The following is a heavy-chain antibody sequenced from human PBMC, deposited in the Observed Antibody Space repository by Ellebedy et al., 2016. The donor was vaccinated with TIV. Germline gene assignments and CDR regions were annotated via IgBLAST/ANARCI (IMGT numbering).Heavy chain of an antibody. V-gene: IGHV3-72*01. D-gene: IGHD4-23*01. Sequence: GESLKISCAASGFTFSDHYMDWVRQAPGKGLEWVGRTRNKANSYTTEYAASVKGRFTISRDDSKNSLYLQMNSLKTEDTAVYYCARGPTSSEGTVVTPNFDYWGQGTLVTVSS. J-gene: IGHJ4*02. CDR3: ARGPTSSEGTVVTPNFDY. CDR1: GFTFSDHY. CDR2: TRNKANSYTT.